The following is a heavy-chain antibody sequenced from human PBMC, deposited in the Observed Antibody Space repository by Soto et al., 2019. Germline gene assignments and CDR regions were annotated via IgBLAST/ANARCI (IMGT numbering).Heavy chain of an antibody. Sequence: EVQLVESGGGLVQPGGSLRLSCAASGFTVSSKYMTWVRQAPGQGLEWVSLIQSGGTTYYADSVKGRFTISRDTSENTLHLQMDSLRVEDTAVYYCARDDVLCDGGRCYGIPLDVWGKRTTVTVSS. D-gene: IGHD2-15*01. CDR2: IQSGGTT. CDR3: ARDDVLCDGGRCYGIPLDV. J-gene: IGHJ6*04. CDR1: GFTVSSKY. V-gene: IGHV3-66*01.